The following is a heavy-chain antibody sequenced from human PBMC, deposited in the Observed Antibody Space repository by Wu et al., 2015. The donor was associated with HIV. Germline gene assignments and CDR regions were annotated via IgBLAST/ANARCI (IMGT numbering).Heavy chain of an antibody. CDR3: ARDATPITTEFDY. V-gene: IGHV1-2*02. Sequence: GYTFTNYYIHWVRQAPGHGLEWMAWINPSGGATIYAEAFEGRVTVTTDTSMKTVYMELESLTSGDTAMYFCARDATPITTEFDYWGQGTLITVSS. CDR2: INPSGGAT. J-gene: IGHJ4*02. D-gene: IGHD4-11*01. CDR1: GYTFTNYY.